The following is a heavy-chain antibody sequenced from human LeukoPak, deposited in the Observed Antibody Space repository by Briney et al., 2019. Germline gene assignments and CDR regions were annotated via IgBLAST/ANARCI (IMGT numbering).Heavy chain of an antibody. CDR3: ATDPLWFGELLSDY. D-gene: IGHD3-10*01. CDR2: FDPEDGET. CDR1: GYTLTELS. V-gene: IGHV1-24*01. Sequence: ASVKVSCKVSGYTLTELSMHWVRQAPGKGLEWMGGFDPEDGETIYAQKFQGRVTMTEDTSTDTAYMELSSLRSEDTAVYYCATDPLWFGELLSDYWGQGTLVTVSS. J-gene: IGHJ4*02.